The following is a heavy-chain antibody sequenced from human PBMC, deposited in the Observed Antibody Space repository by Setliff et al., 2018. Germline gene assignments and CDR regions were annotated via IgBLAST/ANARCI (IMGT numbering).Heavy chain of an antibody. CDR3: ARERGDIVSTTSYYYYMDV. CDR1: GDTFRSYG. V-gene: IGHV1-69*05. D-gene: IGHD5-12*01. CDR2: AIPMFGST. Sequence: SVKVSCKASGDTFRSYGISWVRQAPGQGLEWMGGAIPMFGSTTYAQKFQGRVTIITDESTTTAYMEMSSLRSEDTAVYYCARERGDIVSTTSYYYYMDVWGKGTTVTVSS. J-gene: IGHJ6*03.